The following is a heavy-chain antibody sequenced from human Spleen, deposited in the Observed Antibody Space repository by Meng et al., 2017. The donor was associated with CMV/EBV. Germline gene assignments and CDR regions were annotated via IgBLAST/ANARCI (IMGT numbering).Heavy chain of an antibody. CDR1: GHTFTTYG. V-gene: IGHV1-2*02. CDR2: INPNSGGT. D-gene: IGHD2-15*01. J-gene: IGHJ6*02. CDR3: ARDAKLLTTIHHYYGMDV. Sequence: ASVKVSCKATGHTFTTYGISWVRQAPGQGLEWMGWINPNSGGTNYAQKFQGRVTMTRDTSISTAYMELSRLRSDDTAVYYCARDAKLLTTIHHYYGMDVWGQGTTVTVSS.